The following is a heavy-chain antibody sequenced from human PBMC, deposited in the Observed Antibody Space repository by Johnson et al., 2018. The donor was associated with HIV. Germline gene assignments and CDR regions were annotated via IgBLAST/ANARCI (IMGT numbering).Heavy chain of an antibody. J-gene: IGHJ3*02. CDR2: ISYDGSNK. CDR3: ARERSGSYYVDAFDI. Sequence: QVQLVESGGGVVQPGGSLRLSCAASGFTFSSYAMHWVRQAPGKGLEWVAVISYDGSNKYYADSVKGRFTISRDNSKNTLYLQMGSLRAEDMAVYYCARERSGSYYVDAFDIWGQGTMVTVSS. D-gene: IGHD1-26*01. V-gene: IGHV3-30*14. CDR1: GFTFSSYA.